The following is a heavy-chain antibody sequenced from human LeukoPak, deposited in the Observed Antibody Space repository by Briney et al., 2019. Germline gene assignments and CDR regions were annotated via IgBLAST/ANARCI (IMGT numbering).Heavy chain of an antibody. V-gene: IGHV1-18*01. CDR1: GYTFTSYG. CDR3: ARNSSGYSSPFDY. Sequence: GASVTVSCKASGYTFTSYGITWVRQAPGQGLEWMGWIGAYNGNTNYAQKFQDRVTMTTDTSTSTGYMELRSLRSDDTAVYYCARNSSGYSSPFDYWGQGTLVIVSS. J-gene: IGHJ4*02. D-gene: IGHD3-22*01. CDR2: IGAYNGNT.